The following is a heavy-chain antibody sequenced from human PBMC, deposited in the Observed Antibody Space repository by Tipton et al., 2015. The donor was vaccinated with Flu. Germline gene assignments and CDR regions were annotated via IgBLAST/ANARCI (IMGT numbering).Heavy chain of an antibody. D-gene: IGHD1-1*01. CDR3: ARGERYNSDSNTVYYYYYMDV. CDR1: GGSISSSSDY. J-gene: IGHJ6*03. Sequence: TLSLTCNVSGGSISSSSDYWGWIRQPPGKGLEWIGTIYSSGSTYFSPSLRSRVTISVDTSKNQFSLRLSSVTAADTAVYYCARGERYNSDSNTVYYYYYMDVWGQGTTVTVSS. CDR2: IYSSGST. V-gene: IGHV4-39*02.